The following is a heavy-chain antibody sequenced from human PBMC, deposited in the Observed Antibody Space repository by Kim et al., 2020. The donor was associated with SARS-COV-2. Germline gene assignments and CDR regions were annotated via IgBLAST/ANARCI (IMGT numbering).Heavy chain of an antibody. Sequence: DSVKGLFTISRDNSKNTVYLQMNSLRAEDTAVYYCAKEKVWFGELYGMDVWGQGTTVTVSS. CDR3: AKEKVWFGELYGMDV. D-gene: IGHD3-10*01. J-gene: IGHJ6*02. V-gene: IGHV3-23*01.